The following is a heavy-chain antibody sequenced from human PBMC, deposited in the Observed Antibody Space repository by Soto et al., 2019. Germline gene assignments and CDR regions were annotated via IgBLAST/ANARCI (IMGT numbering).Heavy chain of an antibody. J-gene: IGHJ4*02. V-gene: IGHV1-18*01. D-gene: IGHD1-26*01. CDR3: ARDRGSYALDY. Sequence: ASGKVSCKASGYTFSRYGISWGRQAPGQGLEWMGWISANNGNTNYAQKLQGRVTMTTDTSTSTAYMELRSLRSDDTAVYYCARDRGSYALDYWGQGTLVTVSS. CDR2: ISANNGNT. CDR1: GYTFSRYG.